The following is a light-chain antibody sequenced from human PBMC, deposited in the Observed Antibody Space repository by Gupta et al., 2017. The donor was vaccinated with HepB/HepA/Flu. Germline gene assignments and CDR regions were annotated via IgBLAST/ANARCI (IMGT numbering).Light chain of an antibody. CDR3: QQYNFYCA. CDR1: QSISNK. V-gene: IGKV1-5*03. J-gene: IGKJ2*01. CDR2: LAS. Sequence: DIQMTQSPSILSASVGDRVTITCRASQSISNKLAWYQQKPGKAPKLLIYLASSLESGVPSRFSGSGSGTEFTLTIISLQPDDFATYYCQQYNFYCAFGQGTKLEIK.